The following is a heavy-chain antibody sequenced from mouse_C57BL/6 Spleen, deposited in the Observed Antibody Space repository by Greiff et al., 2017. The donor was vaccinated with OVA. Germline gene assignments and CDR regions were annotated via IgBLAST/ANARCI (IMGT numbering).Heavy chain of an antibody. CDR3: ARLRDYYYYAMDY. CDR1: GYTFTSYW. J-gene: IGHJ4*01. CDR2: IDPSDSYT. D-gene: IGHD1-1*01. Sequence: QVQLQQPGAELVKPGASVKLSCKASGYTFTSYWMQWVKQRPGQGLEWIGEIDPSDSYTNYNQKFKGKATLTVDTSSSTAYMQLSSLTSEDSAVYYCARLRDYYYYAMDYWSQGTSGTVSS. V-gene: IGHV1-50*01.